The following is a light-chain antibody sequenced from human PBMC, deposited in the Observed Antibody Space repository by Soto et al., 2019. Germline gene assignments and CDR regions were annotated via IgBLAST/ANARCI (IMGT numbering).Light chain of an antibody. J-gene: IGKJ2*01. CDR1: QSVSSN. CDR3: QHYNNWPALYT. CDR2: GAS. Sequence: EIVMTQSPATLSVSPGERATLSCRASQSVSSNLAWYQQKPGQAPRLLIYGASTRATGISARFSGSGSGTEFTLTIRSLQSEDFAVYFCQHYNNWPALYTFGQGTKLEIK. V-gene: IGKV3-15*01.